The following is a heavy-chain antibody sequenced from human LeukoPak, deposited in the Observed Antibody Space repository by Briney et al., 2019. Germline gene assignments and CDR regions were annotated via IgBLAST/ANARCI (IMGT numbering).Heavy chain of an antibody. Sequence: PSETLSLTCAVYGGSFSGYSWSWIRQPPGKGLEWIGEINHSGSTNYNPSLKSRVTISVDTSKNQFSLKLSSVTAADTAVYYCASQDSGWFGYWGQGTLVTVSS. J-gene: IGHJ4*02. CDR3: ASQDSGWFGY. CDR1: GGSFSGYS. V-gene: IGHV4-34*01. CDR2: INHSGST. D-gene: IGHD6-19*01.